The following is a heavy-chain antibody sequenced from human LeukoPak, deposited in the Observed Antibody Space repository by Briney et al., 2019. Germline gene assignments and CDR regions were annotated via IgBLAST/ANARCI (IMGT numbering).Heavy chain of an antibody. CDR2: IYSGGST. Sequence: GGYLRLSCAASGFTVSSNYMSWVRQAPGKGLEWVSVIYSGGSTYYADSVKGRFTISRDNSKNTLYLQMNSLRAEDTAVYYCARGMRLRSWFDHWGQGTLVTVSS. J-gene: IGHJ5*02. CDR1: GFTVSSNY. V-gene: IGHV3-53*01. CDR3: ARGMRLRSWFDH. D-gene: IGHD2-21*02.